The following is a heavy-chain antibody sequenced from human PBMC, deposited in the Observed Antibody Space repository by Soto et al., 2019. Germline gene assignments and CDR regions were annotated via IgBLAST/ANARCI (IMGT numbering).Heavy chain of an antibody. CDR1: GGSFSGYY. Sequence: SETLSLSCAVYGGSFSGYYWTWIRQPPGKGLEWIGEINHSGTINFNPSLKSRLTISLDTSKKHFSLKLSSVTDADTAAYYCARADRTLVTSYSLDVWGQGTTVTVSS. D-gene: IGHD2-21*02. J-gene: IGHJ6*02. V-gene: IGHV4-34*01. CDR2: INHSGTI. CDR3: ARADRTLVTSYSLDV.